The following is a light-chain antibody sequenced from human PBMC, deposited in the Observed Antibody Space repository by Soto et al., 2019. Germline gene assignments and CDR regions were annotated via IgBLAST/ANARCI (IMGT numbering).Light chain of an antibody. V-gene: IGLV2-14*01. Sequence: QPSLTHPASVSGSPGQSITISCTRTSSDVCGYNYVSWYQHHPCKAPKLMIYAVSNRPSGVSNRFSGSKSGNTASLTISGLQAEDEADYYCRSYTRSSTEVFGTGTKVTVL. CDR3: RSYTRSSTEV. CDR2: AVS. CDR1: SSDVCGYNY. J-gene: IGLJ1*01.